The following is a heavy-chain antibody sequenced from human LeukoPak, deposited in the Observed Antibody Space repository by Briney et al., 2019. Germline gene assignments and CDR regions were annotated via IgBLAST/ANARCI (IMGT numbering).Heavy chain of an antibody. Sequence: GGSLRLSCAASGFTSSDSWMSWVRQALGKGLEWVANMNQDGSAKGYVDSVKGRFTISRDNARNSLYLQMNSLRAEDTAVYYCARGVHGDYSFDYWGQGTLVTVSS. CDR3: ARGVHGDYSFDY. CDR1: GFTSSDSW. CDR2: MNQDGSAK. V-gene: IGHV3-7*03. J-gene: IGHJ4*02. D-gene: IGHD4-17*01.